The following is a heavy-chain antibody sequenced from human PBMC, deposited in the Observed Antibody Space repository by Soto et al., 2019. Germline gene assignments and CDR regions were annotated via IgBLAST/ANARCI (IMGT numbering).Heavy chain of an antibody. CDR1: GASFNGDY. V-gene: IGHV4-34*01. D-gene: IGHD6-19*01. J-gene: IGHJ5*02. CDR3: ARAPGILLAGSVEDQWLDH. Sequence: PSETLSLSCAVYGASFNGDYWSWIRQSPGKGLEWSGEINHSANTNYNPSLKSRVTISVDTSKKQISLNVTSVTAADTAVYFCARAPGILLAGSVEDQWLDHWGQGSPVT. CDR2: INHSANT.